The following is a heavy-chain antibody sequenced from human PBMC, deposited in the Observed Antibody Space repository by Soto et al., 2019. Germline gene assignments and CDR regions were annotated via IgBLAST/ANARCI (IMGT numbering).Heavy chain of an antibody. Sequence: QVHLVQSGAEVKKPGASVKVSCKGSGYGFTTYGITWVRQAPGQGLEWMAWISAHNGNTNYAQKLQGRVTVTRDTSTSTAYMELRRLRSAETAVYYCARGRYGDYWGQGALVTVSS. D-gene: IGHD1-1*01. CDR2: ISAHNGNT. V-gene: IGHV1-18*01. CDR3: ARGRYGDY. CDR1: GYGFTTYG. J-gene: IGHJ4*02.